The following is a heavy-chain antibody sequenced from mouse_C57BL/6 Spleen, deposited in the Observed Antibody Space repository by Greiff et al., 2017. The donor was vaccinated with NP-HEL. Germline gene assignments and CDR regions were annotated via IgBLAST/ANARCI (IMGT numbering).Heavy chain of an antibody. CDR2: INPNNGGT. V-gene: IGHV1-26*01. J-gene: IGHJ4*01. CDR3: ARAGLTGTRGYAMDY. Sequence: EVQLQQSGPELVKPGASVKISCKASGYTFTDYYMNWVKQSHGKSLEWIGDINPNNGGTSYNQKFKGKATLTVDKSSSTAYMELRSLTSEDSAVYYCARAGLTGTRGYAMDYWGQGTSVTVSS. D-gene: IGHD4-1*01. CDR1: GYTFTDYY.